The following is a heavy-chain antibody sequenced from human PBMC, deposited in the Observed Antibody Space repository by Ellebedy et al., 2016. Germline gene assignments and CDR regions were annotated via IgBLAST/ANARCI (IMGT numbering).Heavy chain of an antibody. D-gene: IGHD3-22*01. CDR2: MNSDGSTI. CDR3: TRVGMGSGLDF. V-gene: IGHV3-74*03. J-gene: IGHJ4*02. CDR1: GFTFTNYW. Sequence: GGSLRLXXAASGFTFTNYWMLWVRQAPGKGLVWVSRMNSDGSTITYADSVKGRFTISRDNAKNTLYLQMSSLRVEDTAVYYCTRVGMGSGLDFWGQGTLVTVSS.